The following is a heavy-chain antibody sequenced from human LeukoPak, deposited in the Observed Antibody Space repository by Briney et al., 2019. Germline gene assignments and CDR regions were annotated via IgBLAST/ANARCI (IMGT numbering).Heavy chain of an antibody. CDR3: ARSLCTSCYVDVGFDY. V-gene: IGHV5-51*01. CDR1: GYSFTSYW. Sequence: GESLKISCKGSGYSFTSYWIGWVRQMPGKGLEWMGIIYPGDSDTRYSPSFQGQVTISADKSISTAYLQWSSLKSSDTAMYYCARSLCTSCYVDVGFDYWGQGTLVTVSS. J-gene: IGHJ4*02. D-gene: IGHD2-2*01. CDR2: IYPGDSDT.